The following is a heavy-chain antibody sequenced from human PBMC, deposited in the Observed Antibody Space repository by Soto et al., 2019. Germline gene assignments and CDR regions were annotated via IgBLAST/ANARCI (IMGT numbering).Heavy chain of an antibody. CDR1: GYTFTSYG. CDR2: ISAYNGNT. J-gene: IGHJ6*02. Sequence: QVQLVQSGAEVKKPGASVKVSCKASGYTFTSYGISWVRQAPGQGLEWMGWISAYNGNTNYAQKLQGRVTMTTDTSTRTAYMELRSLRSDDTAVYYRARVPYYYDSSGYQGSYYYYYGMDVWGQGTTVTVSS. V-gene: IGHV1-18*04. CDR3: ARVPYYYDSSGYQGSYYYYYGMDV. D-gene: IGHD3-22*01.